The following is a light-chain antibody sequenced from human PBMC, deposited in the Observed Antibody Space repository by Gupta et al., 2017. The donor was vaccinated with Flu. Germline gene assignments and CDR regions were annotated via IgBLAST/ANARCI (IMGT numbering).Light chain of an antibody. Sequence: PSSLSASVGDRVTITCRASQSISSYLNWYQQKPGKAPKLLIYAASSLKSGVPSRFSGSGSGTDFTLTISSLQPEDFATYYCQQSYSTLWTFGQGTKVEIK. CDR1: QSISSY. CDR3: QQSYSTLWT. V-gene: IGKV1-39*01. CDR2: AAS. J-gene: IGKJ1*01.